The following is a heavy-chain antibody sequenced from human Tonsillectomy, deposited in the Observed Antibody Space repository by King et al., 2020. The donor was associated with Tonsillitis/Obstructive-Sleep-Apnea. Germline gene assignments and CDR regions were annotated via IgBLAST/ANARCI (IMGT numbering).Heavy chain of an antibody. CDR2: ISAYNDDT. CDR1: GYTFTSYG. V-gene: IGHV1-18*01. Sequence: FQLVQSGAEVKKPGASVKVSCKASGYTFTSYGIIWVRQAPGQGLEWMGWISAYNDDTNYAQKLQDRVTMTTDTSTSTAYMALRRLKSEDTAVYYCARVSAVACELPPAHPWGQGTLVTVSS. D-gene: IGHD3-10*01. CDR3: ARVSAVACELPPAHP. J-gene: IGHJ5*02.